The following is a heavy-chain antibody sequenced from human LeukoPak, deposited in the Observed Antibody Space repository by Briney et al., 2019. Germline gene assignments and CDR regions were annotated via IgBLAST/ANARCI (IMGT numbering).Heavy chain of an antibody. CDR1: GGSFSDYF. D-gene: IGHD6-13*01. Sequence: PSETLSLTCAVSGGSFSDYFWSWIRQPPGKGLEWIGEINQSGSTNYSPSLKSRVTISLDTSKNHFSLNLSSVTAADTAVYFCAGDSSSWNNFDYWGQGTLVTVSS. CDR3: AGDSSSWNNFDY. V-gene: IGHV4-34*01. J-gene: IGHJ4*02. CDR2: INQSGST.